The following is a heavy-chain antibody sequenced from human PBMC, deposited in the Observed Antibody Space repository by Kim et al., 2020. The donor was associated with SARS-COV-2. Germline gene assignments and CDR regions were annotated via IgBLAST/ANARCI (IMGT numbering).Heavy chain of an antibody. V-gene: IGHV4-39*01. CDR1: GGSISSSSYY. CDR3: ARHGSWYPSDFDY. CDR2: IYYSGST. D-gene: IGHD6-13*01. J-gene: IGHJ4*02. Sequence: SETLSLTCTVSGGSISSSSYYWGWIRQPPGKGLEWIGSIYYSGSTYYNPSLKSRVTISVDTSKNQFSLKLSSVTAADTAVYYCARHGSWYPSDFDYWGQGTLVTVSS.